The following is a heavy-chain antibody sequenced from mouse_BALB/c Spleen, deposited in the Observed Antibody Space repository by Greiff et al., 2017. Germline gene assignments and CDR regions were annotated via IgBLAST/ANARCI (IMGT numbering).Heavy chain of an antibody. D-gene: IGHD3-3*01. Sequence: EVKLVESGGGLVQPGGSLRLSCATSGFTFTDYYMSWVRQPPGKALEWLGFIRNKANGYTTEYSASVKGRFTISRDNSQSILYLQMNTLRAEDSATYYCARDMAVYYAMDYWGQGTSVTVSS. CDR1: GFTFTDYY. V-gene: IGHV7-3*02. CDR2: IRNKANGYTT. J-gene: IGHJ4*01. CDR3: ARDMAVYYAMDY.